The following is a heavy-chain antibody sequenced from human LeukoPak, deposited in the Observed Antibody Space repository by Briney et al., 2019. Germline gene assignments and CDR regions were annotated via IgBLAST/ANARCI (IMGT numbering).Heavy chain of an antibody. Sequence: SETLSLTSNVSGGSISSGHYYWSWIRQHPGRGLEWIGYIYYSGGTYYNPSLKRRITISVDTSKNQFSLKLTSVSDADTAVYYCARGGLRWVPHWGQGTLVTVSS. CDR3: ARGGLRWVPH. J-gene: IGHJ4*02. D-gene: IGHD1-26*01. CDR2: IYYSGGT. CDR1: GGSISSGHYY. V-gene: IGHV4-31*03.